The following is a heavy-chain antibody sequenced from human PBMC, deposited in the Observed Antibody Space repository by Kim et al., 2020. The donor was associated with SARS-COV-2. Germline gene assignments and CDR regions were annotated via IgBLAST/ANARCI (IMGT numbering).Heavy chain of an antibody. V-gene: IGHV3-64*01. D-gene: IGHD3-9*01. CDR3: ARGDFDWLLRKEGVDY. Sequence: GGSLRLSCAASGFTFSSYAMHWVRQAPGKGLEYVSAISSNGGSTYYANSVKGRFTISRDNSKNTLYLQMASLRAEDMAVYYCARGDFDWLLRKEGVDYWGEKTLVTLS. CDR1: GFTFSSYA. CDR2: ISSNGGST. J-gene: IGHJ4*02.